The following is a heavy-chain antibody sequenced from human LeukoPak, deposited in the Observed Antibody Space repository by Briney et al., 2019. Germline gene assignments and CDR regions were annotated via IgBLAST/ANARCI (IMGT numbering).Heavy chain of an antibody. CDR1: GFTFCSFS. J-gene: IGHJ4*02. Sequence: PGGSLRLSCAASGFTFCSFSMIWVRQAPGMGLVWVSSISSSSSNKYYADSVKGRFTISKDNAKNSLYLQKTSLRAEDTAVYYCARDLPMAYYYDSSGYYSLAAFAYWGQGTLVTVSS. D-gene: IGHD3-22*01. CDR3: ARDLPMAYYYDSSGYYSLAAFAY. CDR2: ISSSSSNK. V-gene: IGHV3-21*01.